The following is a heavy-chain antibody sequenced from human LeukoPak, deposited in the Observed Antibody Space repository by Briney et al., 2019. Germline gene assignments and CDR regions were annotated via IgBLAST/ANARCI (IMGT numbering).Heavy chain of an antibody. CDR1: GGTFSSYA. D-gene: IGHD5-24*01. CDR2: IIPIFGTA. V-gene: IGHV1-69*06. Sequence: GASVKVSCKASGGTFSSYAISWVRQAPGQGLEWMGGIIPIFGTANYAQKFQGRVTITADKSTSTAYMELSSLRSEDTAVYYCARDIGDGYNYWSFDYWGQGTLVTVSS. J-gene: IGHJ4*02. CDR3: ARDIGDGYNYWSFDY.